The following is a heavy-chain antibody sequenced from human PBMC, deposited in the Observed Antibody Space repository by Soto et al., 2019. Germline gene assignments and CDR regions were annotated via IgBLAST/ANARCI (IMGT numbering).Heavy chain of an antibody. D-gene: IGHD3-9*01. CDR1: GGTFSSYT. CDR2: IIPILGIA. Sequence: GASVKVSCKASGGTFSSYTISWVRQAPGQGLEWMGRIIPILGIANYAQKFQGRVTITADKSTSTAYMELSSLRSEDTAVYYCARAPYYDILTGYYKVNWFDPWGQGTLVTVSS. CDR3: ARAPYYDILTGYYKVNWFDP. J-gene: IGHJ5*02. V-gene: IGHV1-69*02.